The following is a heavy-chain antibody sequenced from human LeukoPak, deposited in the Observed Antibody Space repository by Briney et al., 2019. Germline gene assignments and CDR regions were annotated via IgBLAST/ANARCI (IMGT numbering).Heavy chain of an antibody. D-gene: IGHD1-7*01. Sequence: GESLKISCKGSGYIFTNYWIGWVRQMPGKGLEWMGIIYPGDSDTRYSPSFQGQVTISADKSSSTAYLQWSSLKASDTAMYYCARRIRGTSPGAFDYWGQGTLVTVSS. CDR1: GYIFTNYW. V-gene: IGHV5-51*01. J-gene: IGHJ4*02. CDR2: IYPGDSDT. CDR3: ARRIRGTSPGAFDY.